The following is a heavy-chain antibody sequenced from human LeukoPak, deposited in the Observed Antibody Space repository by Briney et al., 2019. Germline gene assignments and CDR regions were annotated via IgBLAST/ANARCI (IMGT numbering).Heavy chain of an antibody. V-gene: IGHV4-34*01. Sequence: PSETLSLTCAVYGGSFSGYYWSWIRQPPGKGLEWIGEINHSGSTNYNPSLKSRVTISVDTSKSQFSLKLSSVTAADTAVYYCARGSIAVAGTPFDYWGQGTLVTVSS. CDR1: GGSFSGYY. J-gene: IGHJ4*02. D-gene: IGHD6-19*01. CDR3: ARGSIAVAGTPFDY. CDR2: INHSGST.